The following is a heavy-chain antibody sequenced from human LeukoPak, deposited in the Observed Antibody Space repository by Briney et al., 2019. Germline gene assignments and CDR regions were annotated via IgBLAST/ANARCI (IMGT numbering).Heavy chain of an antibody. V-gene: IGHV4-59*08. J-gene: IGHJ4*02. Sequence: SETLSLTCTVSGGSISSYYWSWIRQPPGKGLEWIGYVHHSGTTTYNPSLKSRVIISIDTSKNQFSLNLTSVTAADTAMYYCARGNYLTYDFWGQGTQVSVSS. CDR2: VHHSGTT. D-gene: IGHD1-7*01. CDR3: ARGNYLTYDF. CDR1: GGSISSYY.